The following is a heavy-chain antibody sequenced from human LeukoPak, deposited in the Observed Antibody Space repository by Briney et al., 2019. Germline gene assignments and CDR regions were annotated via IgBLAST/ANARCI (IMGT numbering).Heavy chain of an antibody. D-gene: IGHD3-9*01. J-gene: IGHJ5*02. CDR1: GYSISSGYY. V-gene: IGHV4-38-2*01. Sequence: PSETLSLTCAVSGYSISSGYYWGWIRQPPGKGLEWIGSIYHSGSTYYNPSLKSRVTISVDTSKNQFSLKLSSVTAADTAVYYCARVQYFDGERWFGPWGQGTLVTVSS. CDR3: ARVQYFDGERWFGP. CDR2: IYHSGST.